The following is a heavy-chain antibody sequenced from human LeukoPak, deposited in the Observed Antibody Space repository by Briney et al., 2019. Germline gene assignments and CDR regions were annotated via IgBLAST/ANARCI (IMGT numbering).Heavy chain of an antibody. Sequence: GESLKISCKGTGYNFTRFWIGWVRQMPGKGLEWMGIIYPGDSDTRYSPSFQGQVTISADKSITTAYLQWSSLKASDTAICYCARQYGSAAFDAFDMWGQGTMVTVS. V-gene: IGHV5-51*01. D-gene: IGHD3-10*01. CDR3: ARQYGSAAFDAFDM. CDR1: GYNFTRFW. J-gene: IGHJ3*02. CDR2: IYPGDSDT.